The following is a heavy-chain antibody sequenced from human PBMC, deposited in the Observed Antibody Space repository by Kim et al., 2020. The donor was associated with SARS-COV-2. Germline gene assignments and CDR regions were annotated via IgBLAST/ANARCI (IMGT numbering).Heavy chain of an antibody. V-gene: IGHV1-3*01. Sequence: ASVKVFCKASGYTFTSYVMHWVRQDPGQRLEWMGWINAGNGNTKYSQKFQGRVTITRDTSASTAYMELSSLRSEDTAVYYCARSTGYLNWFDPWGQGTLVTVSS. CDR1: GYTFTSYV. CDR2: INAGNGNT. J-gene: IGHJ5*02. CDR3: ARSTGYLNWFDP. D-gene: IGHD3-9*01.